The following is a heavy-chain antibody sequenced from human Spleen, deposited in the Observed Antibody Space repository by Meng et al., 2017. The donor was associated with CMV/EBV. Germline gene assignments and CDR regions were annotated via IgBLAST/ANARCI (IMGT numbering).Heavy chain of an antibody. CDR1: VYSISSGHY. J-gene: IGHJ4*02. CDR3: ASPYYGSGSYVVF. Sequence: SETLSLTCSISVYSISSGHYWGWIRQPPGKGLEWIGSIHHSGTTYYNPSLKSRVTISIDTSKNQFSLKLSSVTAADTAVYYCASPYYGSGSYVVFWGQGTLVTVSS. D-gene: IGHD3-10*01. V-gene: IGHV4-38-2*02. CDR2: IHHSGTT.